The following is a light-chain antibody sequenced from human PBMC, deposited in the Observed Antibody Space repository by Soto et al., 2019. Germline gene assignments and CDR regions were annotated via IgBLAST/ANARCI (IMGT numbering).Light chain of an antibody. Sequence: QSVLTQPPSVSAAPGQKVTISCSGSSSNIGKSHVSWYQHLPGTAPKLVIYDSDKRTSRIPDRFSGSKSGTAATLDITGLQTGDEAEYYCATWDDSLSAAVFGPGTKVTVL. CDR2: DSD. V-gene: IGLV1-51*01. CDR3: ATWDDSLSAAV. CDR1: SSNIGKSH. J-gene: IGLJ1*01.